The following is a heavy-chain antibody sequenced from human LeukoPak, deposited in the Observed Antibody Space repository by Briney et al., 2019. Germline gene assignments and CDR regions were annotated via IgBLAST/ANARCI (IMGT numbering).Heavy chain of an antibody. CDR1: GGTFSSYA. CDR3: ALGTGWRNFDY. CDR2: IIPILGIA. Sequence: ASVKVPCKASGGTFSSYAISWVRQAPGQGLEWMGRIIPILGIANYAQKFQGRVTITADESTSTAYMELSSLRSEDTAVYYCALGTGWRNFDYWGQGTLVTVSS. V-gene: IGHV1-69*04. J-gene: IGHJ4*02. D-gene: IGHD2-2*01.